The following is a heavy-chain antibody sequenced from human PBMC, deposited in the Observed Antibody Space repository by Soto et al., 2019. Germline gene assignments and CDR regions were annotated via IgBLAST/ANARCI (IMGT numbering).Heavy chain of an antibody. CDR1: GFTFDDYA. J-gene: IGHJ6*02. V-gene: IGHV3-9*01. Sequence: EVQLVESGGGLVQPGRSLRLSCAASGFTFDDYAMHWVRQAPGKGLEWVSGIRWDRGSIGYADSVKGRFTISRDNAKNSLYLPMNSLKAEDTALYYGAKDTIFWGDSSRGRYYGMDVWGQGTTVTVSS. CDR2: IRWDRGSI. CDR3: AKDTIFWGDSSRGRYYGMDV. D-gene: IGHD3-9*01.